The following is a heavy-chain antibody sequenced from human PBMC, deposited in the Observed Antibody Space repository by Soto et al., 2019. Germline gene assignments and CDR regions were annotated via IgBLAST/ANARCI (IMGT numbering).Heavy chain of an antibody. J-gene: IGHJ4*01. CDR3: AKEPLLTTITTVGD. CDR1: GFIFSTYG. Sequence: QVQLVESGGGVVQPGRSLRLSWAASGFIFSTYGMHWVRQAPGKGLEWLSVISYDGNNKYYADSVKGRFTISRDNSKNTLWLQMDSLRTEDTVVYYCAKEPLLTTITTVGDWGHGTLVTVAS. CDR2: ISYDGNNK. V-gene: IGHV3-30*18. D-gene: IGHD4-17*01.